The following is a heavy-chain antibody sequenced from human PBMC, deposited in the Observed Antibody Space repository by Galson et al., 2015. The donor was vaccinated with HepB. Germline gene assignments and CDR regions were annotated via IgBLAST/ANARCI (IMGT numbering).Heavy chain of an antibody. Sequence: SVKVSCKASGGTFSSYAISWVRQAPGQGLEWMGGIIPIFGTANYAQKFQGRVTITADESTSTAYMELSSLRSEDTAVYYCARVCSGGSCYFNAYYGMDVWGQGTTVTVSS. CDR3: ARVCSGGSCYFNAYYGMDV. J-gene: IGHJ6*02. CDR1: GGTFSSYA. D-gene: IGHD2-15*01. CDR2: IIPIFGTA. V-gene: IGHV1-69*13.